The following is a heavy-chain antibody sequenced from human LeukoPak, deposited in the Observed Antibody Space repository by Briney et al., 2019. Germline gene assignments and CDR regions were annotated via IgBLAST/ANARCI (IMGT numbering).Heavy chain of an antibody. V-gene: IGHV3-7*03. CDR3: ARGGDTAMVTVTPFDY. Sequence: PGGSLRLSCAASGFTFSSYAMSWVRQAPGKGLEWVANIKQDGSEKHYVDSVKGRFTISRDNAKNSLYLQMNSLRAEDTAVYYCARGGDTAMVTVTPFDYWGQGTLVTVSS. CDR2: IKQDGSEK. CDR1: GFTFSSYA. D-gene: IGHD5-18*01. J-gene: IGHJ4*02.